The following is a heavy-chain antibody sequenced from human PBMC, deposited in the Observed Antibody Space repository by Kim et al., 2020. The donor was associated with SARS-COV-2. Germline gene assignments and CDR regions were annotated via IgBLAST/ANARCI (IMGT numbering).Heavy chain of an antibody. D-gene: IGHD3-22*01. V-gene: IGHV3-30*18. CDR2: ISYDGSNK. Sequence: GGSLRLSCAASGFTFSSYGMHWVRQAPGKGLEWVAVISYDGSNKYYADSVKGRFTISRDNSKNTLYLQMNSLRAEDTAVYYCAKIDDYYDSSGYYPRGY. CDR3: AKIDDYYDSSGYYPRGY. J-gene: IGHJ2*01. CDR1: GFTFSSYG.